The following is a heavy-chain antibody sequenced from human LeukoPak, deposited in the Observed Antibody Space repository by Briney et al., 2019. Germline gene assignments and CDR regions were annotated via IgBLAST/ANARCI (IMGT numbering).Heavy chain of an antibody. Sequence: SQTLSLTCTVSGGSISSDNYYWNWIRQPPGKGLECIGYIHYSGSTYYNPSLKSRVTISVDTPKNQFSLKLSSVTAADTAVYYCVRGRGTAVTTGNWFDPWGQGTLVTVSS. CDR3: VRGRGTAVTTGNWFDP. CDR1: GGSISSDNYY. J-gene: IGHJ5*02. V-gene: IGHV4-30-4*01. D-gene: IGHD4-17*01. CDR2: IHYSGST.